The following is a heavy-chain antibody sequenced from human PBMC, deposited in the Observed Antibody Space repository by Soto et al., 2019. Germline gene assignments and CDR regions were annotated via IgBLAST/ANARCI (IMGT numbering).Heavy chain of an antibody. V-gene: IGHV3-30*18. CDR2: ISYDGSNK. Sequence: GGSLRLSCAASGFTFSSYGMHWVRQAPGKGLEWVAVISYDGSNKYYADSVKGRFTISRDNSKNTLYLQMNSLRAEDTAVYYCAKGLRYFDWLLWVFDYWGQGTLVTV. D-gene: IGHD3-9*01. J-gene: IGHJ4*02. CDR1: GFTFSSYG. CDR3: AKGLRYFDWLLWVFDY.